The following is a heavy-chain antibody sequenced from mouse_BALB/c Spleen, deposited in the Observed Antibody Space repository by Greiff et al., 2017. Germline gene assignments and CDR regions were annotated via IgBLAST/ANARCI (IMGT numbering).Heavy chain of an antibody. V-gene: IGHV8-8*01. CDR3: ARIYYRYDGGGAMDY. D-gene: IGHD2-14*01. Sequence: QVTLKESGPGILQPSQTLSLTCSFSGFSLSTSGMGVGWIRQPSGKGLEWLAHIWWDDDKRYNPALKSRLTISKDTSSNQVFLKIASVDTADTATYYCARIYYRYDGGGAMDYWGQGTSVTVSS. J-gene: IGHJ4*01. CDR1: GFSLSTSGMG. CDR2: IWWDDDK.